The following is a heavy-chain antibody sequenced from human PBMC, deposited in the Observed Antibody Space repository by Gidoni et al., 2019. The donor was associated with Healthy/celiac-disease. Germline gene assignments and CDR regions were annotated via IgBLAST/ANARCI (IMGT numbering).Heavy chain of an antibody. CDR1: GFTFRSYA. V-gene: IGHV3-23*01. D-gene: IGHD3-22*01. CDR2: SSGSGGST. Sequence: EVQLLESWGGLVQPGGSRRLSCSASGFTFRSYAMSWVRQDPGKGLEWVSASSGSGGSTYYADSVKGRFTISRDKSKNTLYRQMNSLRAEDTAVYYCAKDRYYDSSGYYYFWGQGTLVTVSS. J-gene: IGHJ4*02. CDR3: AKDRYYDSSGYYYF.